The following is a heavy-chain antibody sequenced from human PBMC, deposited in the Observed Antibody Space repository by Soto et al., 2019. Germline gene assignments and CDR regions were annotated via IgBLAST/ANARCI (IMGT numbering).Heavy chain of an antibody. CDR3: AKGAARYFDY. D-gene: IGHD1-26*01. V-gene: IGHV3-23*01. J-gene: IGHJ4*02. CDR1: GFSFGTYA. CDR2: ISGGIGST. Sequence: EVQLLESGGGLVQPGGSLRLSCVASGFSFGTYAMTWVRQVPGKGLEWVSTISGGIGSTFYADSVKGRFTISRDISKKMLFLHMNGLGGYYTGKYYCAKGAARYFDYWGRGALVTVSS.